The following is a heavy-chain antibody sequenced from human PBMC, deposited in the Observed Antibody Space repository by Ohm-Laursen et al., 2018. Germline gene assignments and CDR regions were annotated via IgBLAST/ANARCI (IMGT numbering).Heavy chain of an antibody. CDR3: AKAYSSGFYYSSDFDY. CDR1: GFTFSSYA. D-gene: IGHD3-22*01. V-gene: IGHV3-23*01. CDR2: ISDNSDST. Sequence: SLRLSCAASGFTFSSYAMSWVRQAPGKGLEWVSGISDNSDSTYYADSVKGRFTISRDNSKNTLYLQLNSLRVEDTAVYYCAKAYSSGFYYSSDFDYWGQGTLVTVSS. J-gene: IGHJ4*02.